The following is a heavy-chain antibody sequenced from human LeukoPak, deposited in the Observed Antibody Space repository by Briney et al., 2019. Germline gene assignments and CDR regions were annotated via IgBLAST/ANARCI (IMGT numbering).Heavy chain of an antibody. CDR1: GYTLTELS. Sequence: ASVKVSCKVSGYTLTELSMHWVRQAPGKGLEWMGGFDPEDGETIYAQKFQGRVTMTEDTSTDTAYMELSSLRSEDTAVYYCATQSPGWLQFYYYYYTDVWGKGTTVTVSS. CDR3: ATQSPGWLQFYYYYYTDV. J-gene: IGHJ6*03. V-gene: IGHV1-24*01. CDR2: FDPEDGET. D-gene: IGHD5-24*01.